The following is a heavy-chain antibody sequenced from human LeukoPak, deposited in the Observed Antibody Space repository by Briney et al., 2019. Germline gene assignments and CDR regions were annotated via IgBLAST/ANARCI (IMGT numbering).Heavy chain of an antibody. Sequence: PGGSLRLSCAASGFTFRSYGMTWVRQAPGKGPEWVANIKQDGSEKYYVDSVKGRFTISRDNAKNSLYLQMNSLRAEDTAIYYCARAAKTYDYWGQGTLVTVSS. CDR2: IKQDGSEK. V-gene: IGHV3-7*02. D-gene: IGHD6-25*01. J-gene: IGHJ4*02. CDR1: GFTFRSYG. CDR3: ARAAKTYDY.